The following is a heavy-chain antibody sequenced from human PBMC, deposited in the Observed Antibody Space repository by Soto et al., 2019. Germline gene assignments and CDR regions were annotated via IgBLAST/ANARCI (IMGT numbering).Heavy chain of an antibody. Sequence: ASVKVSCKASGYTFTSYDINWVRQATGQGLEWMGWMNPNSGNTGNAQKFQGRVTMTRNTSISTAYMELSSLRSEDTAVYYCARGGVGLSTTYGSGSYWDYWGQGTLVTVSS. CDR2: MNPNSGNT. J-gene: IGHJ4*02. D-gene: IGHD3-10*01. CDR3: ARGGVGLSTTYGSGSYWDY. V-gene: IGHV1-8*01. CDR1: GYTFTSYD.